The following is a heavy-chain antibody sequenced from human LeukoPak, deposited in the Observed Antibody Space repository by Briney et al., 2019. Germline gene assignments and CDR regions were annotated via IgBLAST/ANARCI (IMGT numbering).Heavy chain of an antibody. CDR2: IKQDGSEK. J-gene: IGHJ6*02. CDR1: GFTFSSYW. D-gene: IGHD1-26*01. CDR3: ARVARIVGATKDYYYGMDV. Sequence: GGSLRLSCAASGFTFSSYWMSWVRQAPGKGLEWVAHIKQDGSEKYYVDSVKGRFTISRDNAKNSLYLQMNSLRAEDAAVYYCARVARIVGATKDYYYGMDVWGQGTTVTVSS. V-gene: IGHV3-7*01.